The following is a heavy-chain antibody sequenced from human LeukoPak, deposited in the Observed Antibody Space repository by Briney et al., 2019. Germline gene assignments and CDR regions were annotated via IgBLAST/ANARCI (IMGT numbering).Heavy chain of an antibody. J-gene: IGHJ4*02. CDR2: ISYDGSNK. V-gene: IGHV3-30*18. CDR1: GFTFSSYG. D-gene: IGHD1-26*01. CDR3: AKSTWVY. Sequence: PGGSLRLSCVASGFTFSSYGMDWVRQAPGKGLEWVEVISYDGSNKYYADSVNGRFTISRDNSKNTLYLQVNSLRAEDTAVYYCAKSTWVYWGQGTLVTVSS.